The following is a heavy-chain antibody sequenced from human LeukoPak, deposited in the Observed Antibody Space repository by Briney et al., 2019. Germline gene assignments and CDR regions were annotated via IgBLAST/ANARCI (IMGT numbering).Heavy chain of an antibody. J-gene: IGHJ4*02. Sequence: GGSLRLSCAASGFTFSNYAMSWVRQAPGKGLEWVSSISGSGGNTYYADSVKGRFTISRDNSKNTVHLQMNSLRAEDTAVYYCAKGAYGSGTDWGQGTLVTVSS. D-gene: IGHD3-10*01. CDR2: ISGSGGNT. CDR1: GFTFSNYA. CDR3: AKGAYGSGTD. V-gene: IGHV3-23*01.